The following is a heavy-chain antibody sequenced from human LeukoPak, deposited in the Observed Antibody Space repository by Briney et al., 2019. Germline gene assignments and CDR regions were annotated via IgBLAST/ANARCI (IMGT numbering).Heavy chain of an antibody. V-gene: IGHV3-53*01. Sequence: GGSLRLSCAASEFTVSSNYMAWVRQAPGKGLEWVSVIYSGTNTYYADSVKGRFTISRDNSKNTLYLQMNNLRAEDTAVYYCARKAAGIRFLEWFLDYWGQGTLVTVSS. D-gene: IGHD3-3*01. J-gene: IGHJ4*02. CDR2: IYSGTNT. CDR1: EFTVSSNY. CDR3: ARKAAGIRFLEWFLDY.